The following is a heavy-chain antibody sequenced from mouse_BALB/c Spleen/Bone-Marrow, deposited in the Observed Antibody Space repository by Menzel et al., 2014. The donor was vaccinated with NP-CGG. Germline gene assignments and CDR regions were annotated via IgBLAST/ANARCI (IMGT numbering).Heavy chain of an antibody. Sequence: EVKLMDSGGGLVQPGGSLKLSSAASGFDFSRYWMSWVRQAPGKGLEWIGEINPDSSTINYTPSLKDKFIISRDNAKNTLYLQMSKVRSEDTALYYCARQGYYGKGDYWGQGTTLTVSS. V-gene: IGHV4-1*02. D-gene: IGHD2-1*01. CDR1: GFDFSRYW. CDR2: INPDSSTI. CDR3: ARQGYYGKGDY. J-gene: IGHJ2*01.